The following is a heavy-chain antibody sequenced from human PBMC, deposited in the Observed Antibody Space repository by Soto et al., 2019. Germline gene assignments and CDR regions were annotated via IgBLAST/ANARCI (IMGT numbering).Heavy chain of an antibody. Sequence: GASVKVSCKASGYTFTSYYMHWVRQAPGQGLEWMGIINPSGGSTSYAQKFQGRVTMTRDTSTSTVYMELSSLRSEDTAVYYCARDSNSWFPYHDIDVWGQGTTVTVSS. CDR3: ARDSNSWFPYHDIDV. V-gene: IGHV1-46*01. CDR2: INPSGGST. J-gene: IGHJ6*02. CDR1: GYTFTSYY. D-gene: IGHD6-13*01.